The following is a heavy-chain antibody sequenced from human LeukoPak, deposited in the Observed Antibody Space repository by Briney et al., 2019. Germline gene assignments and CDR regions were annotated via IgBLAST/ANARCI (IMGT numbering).Heavy chain of an antibody. CDR1: GYTFTSYG. V-gene: IGHV1-18*01. D-gene: IGHD1-26*01. CDR2: ISAYNGNT. CDR3: ARDLNSGSYYQFDY. J-gene: IGHJ4*02. Sequence: ASVKVSCKASGYTFTSYGISWVRQAPGQGLEWMGWISAYNGNTNYAQKLQGRVTMTADTSTSTAYMELRSLRSDDTAVYYCARDLNSGSYYQFDYWGQGTLVTVSS.